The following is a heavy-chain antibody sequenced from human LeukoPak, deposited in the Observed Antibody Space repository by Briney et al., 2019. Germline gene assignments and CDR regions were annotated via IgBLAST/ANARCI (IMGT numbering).Heavy chain of an antibody. CDR1: GYTFTSYG. CDR2: ISAYNGNT. D-gene: IGHD3-16*02. CDR3: ARDSEVINLSYYYYGMDV. J-gene: IGHJ6*02. Sequence: GASVKVSCKASGYTFTSYGISWVRQAPGQGLEWMGWISAYNGNTNYAQKLQGRVTMTTDTSTSTAYMELRSLRSDDTAVYYCARDSEVINLSYYYYGMDVWGQGTTVTVSS. V-gene: IGHV1-18*01.